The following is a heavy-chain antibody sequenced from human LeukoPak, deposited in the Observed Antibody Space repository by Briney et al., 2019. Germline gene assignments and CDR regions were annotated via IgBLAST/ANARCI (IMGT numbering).Heavy chain of an antibody. CDR3: ARTGREYQLLWWFDP. J-gene: IGHJ5*02. D-gene: IGHD2-2*01. Sequence: GGSLRLSCAASGFTFSSYSMNWVRQAPGKGLEWVSSISSSSSYIYYADSVKGRFTISRDNAKNSLYLQMNSLRAENTAVYYCARTGREYQLLWWFDPWGQGTLVTVSS. V-gene: IGHV3-21*01. CDR1: GFTFSSYS. CDR2: ISSSSSYI.